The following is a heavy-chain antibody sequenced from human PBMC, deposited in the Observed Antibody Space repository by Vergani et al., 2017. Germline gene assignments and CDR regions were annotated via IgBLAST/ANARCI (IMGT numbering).Heavy chain of an antibody. CDR2: IKSDGSIT. CDR3: VRARCSGPCFMSNWFDS. CDR1: GFSFSGYW. V-gene: IGHV3-74*01. Sequence: EVQLVESGGGLIHPGGSLRLSCEGSGFSFSGYWMHWVRQSPEKGLVWVSRIKSDGSITNYADSVKGRFTISRDNAKNTLYLEMNSLRGDDPAIYYCVRARCSGPCFMSNWFDSWGKGTLVTVSS. J-gene: IGHJ5*01. D-gene: IGHD5-12*01.